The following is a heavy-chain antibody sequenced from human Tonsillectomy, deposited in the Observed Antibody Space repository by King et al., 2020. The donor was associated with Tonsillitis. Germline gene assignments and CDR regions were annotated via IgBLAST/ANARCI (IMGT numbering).Heavy chain of an antibody. Sequence: VQLQESGPGLVKPSETLSLTCTVSNGSISGYYWSWIRQPPGKGLEWIGYIYHSGSTNYNPSLKSRVTISLDTSKNQFSLKLSSVTAADTAVYYCARQIYFDYWGQGTLVTVFS. CDR2: IYHSGST. J-gene: IGHJ4*02. CDR1: NGSISGYY. CDR3: ARQIYFDY. V-gene: IGHV4-59*08.